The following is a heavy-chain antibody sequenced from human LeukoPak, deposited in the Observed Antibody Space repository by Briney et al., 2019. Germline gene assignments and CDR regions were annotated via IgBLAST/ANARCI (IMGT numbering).Heavy chain of an antibody. V-gene: IGHV3-23*01. CDR3: ERDLGKDTGGRGY. J-gene: IGHJ4*02. D-gene: IGHD5-18*01. CDR1: GFTLNSYA. Sequence: GGSLRLSCAASGFTLNSYAMSSVRQAPGKGLELVSAISGGAGSTYYADSVKGRFTISRDNAKNTLYLQMNSLRAEDTAVYYCERDLGKDTGGRGYWGQGTLVTVSS. CDR2: ISGGAGST.